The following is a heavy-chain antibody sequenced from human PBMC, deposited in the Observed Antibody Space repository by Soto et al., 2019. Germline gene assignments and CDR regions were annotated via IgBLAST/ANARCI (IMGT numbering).Heavy chain of an antibody. CDR1: GGSFSGYY. CDR2: INHSGST. V-gene: IGHV4-34*01. D-gene: IGHD3-3*01. Sequence: SETLSLTCAVYGGSFSGYYWSWIRQPPGKGLEWIGEINHSGSTNYNPSLKSRVTISVDTSKNQFSLKLSSVTAADTAVYYCARGDYDFWSGYYTGRWFDPWGQGTLVTVYS. J-gene: IGHJ5*02. CDR3: ARGDYDFWSGYYTGRWFDP.